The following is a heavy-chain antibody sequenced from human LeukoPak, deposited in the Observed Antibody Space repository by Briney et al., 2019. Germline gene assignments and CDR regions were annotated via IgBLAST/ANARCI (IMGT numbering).Heavy chain of an antibody. CDR1: GVSISSSNSY. CDR3: AREYGSSHGFDP. V-gene: IGHV4-39*07. J-gene: IGHJ5*02. D-gene: IGHD6-13*01. Sequence: PSETLSLTCTVSGVSISSSNSYWGWIRQPPGKGLEWIGEIYYSGSTNYNPSLKSRVTISMDKSKNQFSLELTSVTAADTAVYYCAREYGSSHGFDPWGQGTLVTVSS. CDR2: IYYSGST.